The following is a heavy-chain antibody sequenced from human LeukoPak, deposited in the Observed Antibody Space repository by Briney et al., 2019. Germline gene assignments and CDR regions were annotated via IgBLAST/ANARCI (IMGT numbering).Heavy chain of an antibody. D-gene: IGHD6-6*01. CDR1: GGSFSGYY. J-gene: IGHJ6*03. CDR2: INHSGST. CDR3: ARANIAAFYYYYYYMDV. Sequence: SETLSLTCAVYGGSFSGYYWSWIRQPPGKGLEWIGEINHSGSTNYNPSLKSRVTILVDTSKNQFSLKLSSVTAADTAVYYCARANIAAFYYYYYYMDVWGKGTTVTVSS. V-gene: IGHV4-34*01.